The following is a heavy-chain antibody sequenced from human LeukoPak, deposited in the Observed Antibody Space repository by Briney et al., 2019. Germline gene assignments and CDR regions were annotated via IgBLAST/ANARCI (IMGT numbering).Heavy chain of an antibody. CDR2: IYSGGST. CDR3: ARDPSHGDYVGGRNY. CDR1: GFTVSSNY. Sequence: GGSLRLSCAASGFTVSSNYMSWVRQAPGKGLEWVSVIYSGGSTYYADSVKGRFTISRDNAKNSLYLQMNSLRAEDTAVYYCARDPSHGDYVGGRNYWGQGTLVTVSS. V-gene: IGHV3-66*01. J-gene: IGHJ4*02. D-gene: IGHD4-17*01.